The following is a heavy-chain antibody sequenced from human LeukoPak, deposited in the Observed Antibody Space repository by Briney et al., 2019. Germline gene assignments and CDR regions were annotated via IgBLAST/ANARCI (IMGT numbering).Heavy chain of an antibody. CDR2: IYSGGST. Sequence: GGSLRLSCAASGFTVSSNYMSWVRQAPGKGPEWVSVIYSGGSTYYADSVKGRFTISRDNSKNTLYLQMNSLRAEDTAVYYCARGPFYCSSTSCHRAPFDPWGQGTLVTVSS. V-gene: IGHV3-53*01. D-gene: IGHD2-2*01. CDR1: GFTVSSNY. CDR3: ARGPFYCSSTSCHRAPFDP. J-gene: IGHJ5*02.